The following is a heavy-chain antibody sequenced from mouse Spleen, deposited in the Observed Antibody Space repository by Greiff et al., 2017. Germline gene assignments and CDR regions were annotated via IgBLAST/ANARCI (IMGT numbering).Heavy chain of an antibody. Sequence: QVQLKQSGPGLAQPSQSLSITCTVSGFSLTSYGVHWVRQSPGKGLEWLGVIWSGGSTDYNAAFISRLSISKDNSKSQVFFKMNSLQANDTAIYYYARNPRPYYGNYEDAMDYWGQGTSVTVSS. CDR1: GFSLTSYG. CDR3: ARNPRPYYGNYEDAMDY. J-gene: IGHJ4*01. D-gene: IGHD2-10*01. V-gene: IGHV2-2*02. CDR2: IWSGGST.